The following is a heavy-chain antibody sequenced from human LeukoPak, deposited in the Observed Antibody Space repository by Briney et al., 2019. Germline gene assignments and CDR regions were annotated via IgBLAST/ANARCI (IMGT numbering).Heavy chain of an antibody. CDR1: GGSLSTYY. V-gene: IGHV4-4*07. D-gene: IGHD3-3*01. CDR2: ICTSRST. Sequence: SETLSHTCTVSGGSLSTYYWSWIRQPAGKGLEWIGRICTSRSTNYNPSLRGRVTMSVDRSKNQFSLSLTSVTAADTAVYYCARGGGPYYDFWSGENWFDPWGXGTXVTXXS. J-gene: IGHJ5*02. CDR3: ARGGGPYYDFWSGENWFDP.